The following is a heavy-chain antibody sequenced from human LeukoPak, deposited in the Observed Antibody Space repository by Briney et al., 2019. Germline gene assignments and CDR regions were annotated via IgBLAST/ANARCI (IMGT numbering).Heavy chain of an antibody. J-gene: IGHJ6*04. V-gene: IGHV1-69*13. D-gene: IGHD3-10*01. CDR3: AREKGFGENYYYYGMDV. Sequence: GASVKVSCKASGGTFSSYAISWVRQAPGQGLEWMGGIIPIFGTANYAQKFQGRVTITVDESTSTAYMELSSLRSEDTAVYYCAREKGFGENYYYYGMDVWGKGTTVTVSS. CDR1: GGTFSSYA. CDR2: IIPIFGTA.